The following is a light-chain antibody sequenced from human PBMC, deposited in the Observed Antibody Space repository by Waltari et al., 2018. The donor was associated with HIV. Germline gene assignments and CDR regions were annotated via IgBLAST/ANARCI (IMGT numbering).Light chain of an antibody. J-gene: IGKJ2*01. CDR3: MQRTQFPHT. V-gene: IGKV2-24*01. CDR1: QSLVHRDGNTY. Sequence: DIVMTQTPLSSPVTLGQPASFSCRSSQSLVHRDGNTYLLWLHQRPGQPPRVLIYKISNRFPGVPDRFSGSGAGTDFTLTISRVEPEDVGVYYCMQRTQFPHTFGQGTKLEIK. CDR2: KIS.